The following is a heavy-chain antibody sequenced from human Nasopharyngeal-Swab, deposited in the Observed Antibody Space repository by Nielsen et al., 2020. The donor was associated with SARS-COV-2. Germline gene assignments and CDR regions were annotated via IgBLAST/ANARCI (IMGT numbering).Heavy chain of an antibody. D-gene: IGHD1-1*01. CDR1: GFTFSNYA. CDR2: ISIGGGGTT. V-gene: IGHV3-23*01. Sequence: GGSLRLSCAASGFTFSNYAMSWVRQAPGKGLEWVSVISIGGGGTTFYADSVKGRFTISRDNSKNTLFLQMNSPRVEDTAVYYCAKPTGTPLYYYMDVWGRGTTVTVSS. J-gene: IGHJ6*03. CDR3: AKPTGTPLYYYMDV.